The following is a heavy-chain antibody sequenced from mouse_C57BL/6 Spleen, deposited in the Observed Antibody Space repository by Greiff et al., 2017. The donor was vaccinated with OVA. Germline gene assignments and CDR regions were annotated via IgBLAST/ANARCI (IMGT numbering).Heavy chain of an antibody. CDR2: IWTGGGT. D-gene: IGHD2-14*01. J-gene: IGHJ4*01. Sequence: QVQLKQSGPGLVAPSQSLSITCTVSGFSLTSYAISWVRQPPGKGLEWLGVIWTGGGTNYNSALKSRLSISKNNTKSQVFLQMKSLQTDDTARYYCARKYDGPYYAMDDWGKRTSVTVSS. CDR3: ARKYDGPYYAMDD. CDR1: GFSLTSYA. V-gene: IGHV2-9-1*01.